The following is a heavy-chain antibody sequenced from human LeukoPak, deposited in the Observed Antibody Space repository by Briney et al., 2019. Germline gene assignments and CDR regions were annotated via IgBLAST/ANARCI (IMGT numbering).Heavy chain of an antibody. Sequence: GGSLRLSCAASGFTFNRYAMHWVRQAPGKGLEWVAFIWYDGSNKYYADSVKGRFTVSRDNSKNTLYLQMNSLRAEDTAVYYCAKDERGYYDSSGFFRAIDYWGQGSLVSVSS. D-gene: IGHD3-22*01. V-gene: IGHV3-30*02. CDR1: GFTFNRYA. CDR2: IWYDGSNK. CDR3: AKDERGYYDSSGFFRAIDY. J-gene: IGHJ4*02.